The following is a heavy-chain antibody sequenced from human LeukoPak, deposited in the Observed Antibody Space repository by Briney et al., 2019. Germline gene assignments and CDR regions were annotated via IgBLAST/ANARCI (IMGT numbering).Heavy chain of an antibody. CDR1: GFTFSDYS. Sequence: GGSLRLSCAASGFTFSDYSMNWVRQAPGKGLEWVSYISSSSTTISYADSVKGRFTISRDNAKNSLFLQMNGLRDEDTALYYCARERVIAAAGDGFDSWGQGTLVTVSS. CDR2: ISSSSTTI. V-gene: IGHV3-48*02. J-gene: IGHJ4*02. D-gene: IGHD2-21*01. CDR3: ARERVIAAAGDGFDS.